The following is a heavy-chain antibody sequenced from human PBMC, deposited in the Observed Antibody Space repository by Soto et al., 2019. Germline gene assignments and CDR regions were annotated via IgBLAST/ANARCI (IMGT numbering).Heavy chain of an antibody. CDR1: GGSISSGGYY. D-gene: IGHD2-2*01. CDR2: IYYSGST. CDR3: ARDQPRYCSSTSCYVGAFDI. Sequence: SETLSLTCTVSGGSISSGGYYWSWIRQHPGKGLEWIGYIYYSGSTYYNPSLKSRVTISVDTSKNQFSLKLSSVTAADTAVYYCARDQPRYCSSTSCYVGAFDIWGQGTMVTVS. J-gene: IGHJ3*02. V-gene: IGHV4-31*03.